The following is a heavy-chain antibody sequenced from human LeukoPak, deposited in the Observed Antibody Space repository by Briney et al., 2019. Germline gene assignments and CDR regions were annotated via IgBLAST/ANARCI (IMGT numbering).Heavy chain of an antibody. CDR2: INHSGST. CDR3: ASSFRGVVSFDY. CDR1: GGSFSDYY. V-gene: IGHV4-34*01. D-gene: IGHD3-3*01. Sequence: SETLSLTCAVYGGSFSDYYWSWIRQPPGKGLEWIGEINHSGSTNYNPSLKSRVTISVDTSKNQFSLKLSSVTAADTAVYYCASSFRGVVSFDYWGQGTLVTVSS. J-gene: IGHJ4*02.